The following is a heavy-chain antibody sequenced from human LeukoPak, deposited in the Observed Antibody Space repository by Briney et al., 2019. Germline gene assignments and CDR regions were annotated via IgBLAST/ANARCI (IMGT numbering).Heavy chain of an antibody. Sequence: SETLSLTCAVYGGSFSGYYWSWIRQPPGKGLEWIGEINHSGSTNYNPSLKSRVTISVDTSKNQFSLKLSSVTAADTAVYYCARHGYSSSWYYFDYWGQGTLVTVSS. D-gene: IGHD6-13*01. J-gene: IGHJ4*02. CDR1: GGSFSGYY. V-gene: IGHV4-34*01. CDR2: INHSGST. CDR3: ARHGYSSSWYYFDY.